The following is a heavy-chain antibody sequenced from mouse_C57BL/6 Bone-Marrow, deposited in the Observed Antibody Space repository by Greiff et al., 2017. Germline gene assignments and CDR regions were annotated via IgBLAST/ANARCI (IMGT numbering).Heavy chain of an antibody. Sequence: QVQLQQPGAELVKPGASVKLSCKASGYTFTSYWMQWVKQRPGQGLEWIGEIDPSDSYTNYNQKFKGKATLTVDTSSSTAYMQLSSLTSEDSAVYYCARSVVITTVVADYWGQGTTLTVSS. V-gene: IGHV1-50*01. D-gene: IGHD1-1*01. CDR1: GYTFTSYW. CDR2: IDPSDSYT. J-gene: IGHJ2*01. CDR3: ARSVVITTVVADY.